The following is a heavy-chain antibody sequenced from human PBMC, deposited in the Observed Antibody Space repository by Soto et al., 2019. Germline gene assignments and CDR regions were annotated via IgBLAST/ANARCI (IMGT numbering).Heavy chain of an antibody. CDR3: VRGGYMQDCDI. Sequence: EVQLVESGGGLVQPGGSLRLSCAASGFTFSSYWMYWVRQAPGKGLEWVSHMNNDGSYTIYAESVKGRFTFSRDNAKNTLYLQMNSLRAEDTAVYYCVRGGYMQDCDIWGQGTMVTVSS. CDR1: GFTFSSYW. V-gene: IGHV3-74*01. CDR2: MNNDGSYT. J-gene: IGHJ3*02. D-gene: IGHD6-13*01.